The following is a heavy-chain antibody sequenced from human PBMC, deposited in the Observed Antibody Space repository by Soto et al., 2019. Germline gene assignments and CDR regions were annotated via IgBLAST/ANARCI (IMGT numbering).Heavy chain of an antibody. D-gene: IGHD2-2*01. Sequence: QVQLQESGPGLVKPSETLSLTCTVSGGSVSSGSYYWSWIRQPPGKGLEWIGYIYYSGSTNYNPSPKSRVTISVDTSKNQFSLKLSSVTAADTAVYYCARAILPTWFDPWGQGTLVTVSS. J-gene: IGHJ5*02. CDR1: GGSVSSGSYY. V-gene: IGHV4-61*01. CDR3: ARAILPTWFDP. CDR2: IYYSGST.